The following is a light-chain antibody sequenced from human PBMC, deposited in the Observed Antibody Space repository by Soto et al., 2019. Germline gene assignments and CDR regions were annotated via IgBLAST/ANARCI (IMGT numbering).Light chain of an antibody. Sequence: EIVVTQSPATLSLSPGERATLSCRASQSVSSYLAWYQQKPGQAPRLLIYDASNRATDIPDRFSGRGSGTDFTLTISRLEPEDFAVYYCQQYGSSPPSSTFGQGTRLEIK. J-gene: IGKJ5*01. CDR1: QSVSSY. V-gene: IGKV3-20*01. CDR3: QQYGSSPPSST. CDR2: DAS.